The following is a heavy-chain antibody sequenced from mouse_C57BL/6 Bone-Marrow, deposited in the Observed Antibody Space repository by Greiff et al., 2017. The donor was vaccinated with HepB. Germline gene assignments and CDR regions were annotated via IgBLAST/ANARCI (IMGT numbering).Heavy chain of an antibody. CDR2: ISYDGSN. J-gene: IGHJ3*01. Sequence: EVKLMESGPGLVKPSQSLSLTCSVTGYSITSGYYWNWIRQFPGNKLEWMGYISYDGSNNYNPSLKNRISITRDTSKNQFFLKLNSVTTEDTATYYCARGGDGYYLAWFAYWGQGTLVTVSA. CDR1: GYSITSGYY. D-gene: IGHD2-3*01. CDR3: ARGGDGYYLAWFAY. V-gene: IGHV3-6*01.